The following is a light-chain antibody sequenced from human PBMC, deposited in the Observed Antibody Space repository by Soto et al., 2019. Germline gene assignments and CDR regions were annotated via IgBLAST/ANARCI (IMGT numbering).Light chain of an antibody. CDR3: QQTYTLPRT. CDR1: QTVSKF. V-gene: IGKV1-39*01. CDR2: STS. J-gene: IGKJ1*01. Sequence: DIQMTQSPSSLSASVGDRVTIACRASQTVSKFVNWYQQKPGKVPALLIYSTSTLYSGVPSRFSGSGSGTKFTLTINGLQPEDFATYYCQQTYTLPRTFAQGTKVDIK.